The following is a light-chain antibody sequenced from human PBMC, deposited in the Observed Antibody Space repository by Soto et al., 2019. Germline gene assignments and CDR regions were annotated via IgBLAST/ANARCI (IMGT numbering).Light chain of an antibody. CDR1: SSDVGGYND. J-gene: IGLJ2*01. CDR2: EVS. CDR3: SSYTSSSTMV. Sequence: QSALTQPASVSGSPGQSITISCTGTSSDVGGYNDVSWYQQHPGKAPKLMIYEVSNLPSGVSNRFSGSKSGNTASLTISGLQAEDEADYYCSSYTSSSTMVFGGGTKLTVL. V-gene: IGLV2-14*01.